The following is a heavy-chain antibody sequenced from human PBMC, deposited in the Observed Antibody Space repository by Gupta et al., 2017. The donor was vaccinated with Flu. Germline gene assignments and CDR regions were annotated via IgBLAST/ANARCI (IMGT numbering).Heavy chain of an antibody. V-gene: IGHV1-46*02. Sequence: QVQLVQSGAEGKKPGASVKVSCTASGYTFNSYYMHWVRQAPVQALEWMGIINPSGGSTSYAQKFQGRVTMTRDTSTSTVYMELSSLSSEDTAVYYCARASVWFGELFRGNSDENFDYWGQGTLVTVSS. CDR3: ARASVWFGELFRGNSDENFDY. D-gene: IGHD3-10*01. J-gene: IGHJ4*02. CDR1: GYTFNSYY. CDR2: INPSGGST.